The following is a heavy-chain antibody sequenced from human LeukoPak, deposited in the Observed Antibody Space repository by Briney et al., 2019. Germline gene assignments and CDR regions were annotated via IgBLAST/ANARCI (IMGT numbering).Heavy chain of an antibody. Sequence: PSETLSLTCTVSGGSISSYYWSWIRQPAGKGLEWIRRIYTSGSTNYNPSLKSRVTMSVDTSKNQFSLKLSSVTAADTAVYYCARARRIAVAGTSDYYYYGMDVWGQGTTVTVCS. V-gene: IGHV4-4*07. CDR2: IYTSGST. CDR3: ARARRIAVAGTSDYYYYGMDV. J-gene: IGHJ6*02. CDR1: GGSISSYY. D-gene: IGHD6-19*01.